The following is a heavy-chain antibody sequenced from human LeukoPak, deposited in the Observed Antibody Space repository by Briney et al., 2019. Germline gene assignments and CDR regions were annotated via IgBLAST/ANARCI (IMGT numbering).Heavy chain of an antibody. D-gene: IGHD1-1*01. CDR3: ARKYGGNWVFDY. J-gene: IGHJ4*02. CDR1: GGSISGYY. Sequence: SETLSLTCTVSGGSISGYYWSWIRQPPRKGLEWVGYIYSSGSTNYNPSLKSRVTISVDTSKNQFSLKLASVTAADTAVYYCARKYGGNWVFDYWGQGTLVTVSS. V-gene: IGHV4-59*01. CDR2: IYSSGST.